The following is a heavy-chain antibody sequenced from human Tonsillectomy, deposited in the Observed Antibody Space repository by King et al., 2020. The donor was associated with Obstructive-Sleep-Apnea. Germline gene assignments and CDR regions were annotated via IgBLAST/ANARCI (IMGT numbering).Heavy chain of an antibody. CDR3: AKSIITMIRGVIIEGYYFEY. V-gene: IGHV3-23*04. CDR2: GGGSGDST. D-gene: IGHD3-10*01. J-gene: IGHJ4*02. CDR1: GFTFSSYA. Sequence: VQLVESGGGLVQPGGSLRLSCAVSGFTFSSYAMSWVRQAPGKGLEWVSGGGGSGDSTHYAVSVKGRFTIARDNSKNTLYLQMNSLRAEDTAVYYCAKSIITMIRGVIIEGYYFEYWGQGTLVTVSS.